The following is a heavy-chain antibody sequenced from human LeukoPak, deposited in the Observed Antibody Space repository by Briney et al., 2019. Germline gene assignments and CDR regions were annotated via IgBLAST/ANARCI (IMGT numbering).Heavy chain of an antibody. CDR3: TRDHCRGDNCPSFDY. CDR2: NGAYNGDT. V-gene: IGHV1-18*04. CDR1: GYTFTSFC. Sequence: ATVKLSCKPSGYTFTSFCISGVRQAPGQGLEGMVWNGAYNGDTNYAQKFQGRVTMTTDTSTSTAYMDLRSLRSDDTAVYYCTRDHCRGDNCPSFDYWGQGTLVTVSS. D-gene: IGHD2-15*01. J-gene: IGHJ4*02.